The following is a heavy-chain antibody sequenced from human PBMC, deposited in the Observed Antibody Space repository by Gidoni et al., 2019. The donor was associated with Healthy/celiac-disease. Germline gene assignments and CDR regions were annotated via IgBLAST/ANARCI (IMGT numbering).Heavy chain of an antibody. V-gene: IGHV1-24*01. Sequence: QVQLVQSGAEVKKPGTSVKVSCKVSGYTLTELSMHWVRQAPGKGLEWMGGFDPEDGETIYAQKFQGRVTMTEDTSTDTAYMELSSLRSEDTAVYYCATAHYCGGDCYSEAGGLFYWGQGTLVTVSS. J-gene: IGHJ4*02. D-gene: IGHD2-21*01. CDR2: FDPEDGET. CDR3: ATAHYCGGDCYSEAGGLFY. CDR1: GYTLTELS.